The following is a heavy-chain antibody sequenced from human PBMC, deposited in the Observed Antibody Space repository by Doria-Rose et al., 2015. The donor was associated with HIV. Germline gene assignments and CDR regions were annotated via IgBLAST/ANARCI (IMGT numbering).Heavy chain of an antibody. CDR2: IYISGST. Sequence: QVQLVESGPGLVQPSQTLSLTCTVSGGSISSGSYYWSWIRQPAGKGLEWIGRIYISGSTNYNPSLKSRVTISIDTSKNQFSLKRRSGTAADTAVYYCASLYSSSPYYFDYWGQGTLVTVSS. J-gene: IGHJ4*02. CDR1: GGSISSGSYY. D-gene: IGHD6-13*01. V-gene: IGHV4-61*02. CDR3: ASLYSSSPYYFDY.